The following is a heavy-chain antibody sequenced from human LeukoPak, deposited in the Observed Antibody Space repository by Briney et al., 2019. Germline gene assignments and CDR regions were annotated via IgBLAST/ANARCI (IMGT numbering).Heavy chain of an antibody. Sequence: GGSLRLSCEGTGFTVSSNYMSWVRQAPGKGLEWVSLIYSAGSTFYADSVKGRFTISRDNSKNTLYFQMNSLRAEDTALYFCARDSSSFPNYFDSWGQGTLVTVSS. J-gene: IGHJ4*02. V-gene: IGHV3-53*01. CDR1: GFTVSSNY. D-gene: IGHD2/OR15-2a*01. CDR3: ARDSSSFPNYFDS. CDR2: IYSAGST.